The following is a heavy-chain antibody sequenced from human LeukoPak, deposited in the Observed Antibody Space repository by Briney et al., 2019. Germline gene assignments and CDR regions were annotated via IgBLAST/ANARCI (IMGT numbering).Heavy chain of an antibody. J-gene: IGHJ3*02. CDR3: AKPLTGDDAFDI. Sequence: GESLKISCAASGFTFSSYAMSWVRQAPGKGLEWASAISGSGGRTYYADSVKGRFTISRDNSKNTLYLQMNSLRAEDTAVYYCAKPLTGDDAFDIWGQGTMVTVSS. CDR2: ISGSGGRT. D-gene: IGHD7-27*01. V-gene: IGHV3-23*01. CDR1: GFTFSSYA.